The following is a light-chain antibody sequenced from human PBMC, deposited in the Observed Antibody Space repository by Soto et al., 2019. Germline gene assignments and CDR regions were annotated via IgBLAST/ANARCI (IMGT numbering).Light chain of an antibody. CDR3: QQRSNWPIT. CDR1: QSVSSY. CDR2: DAS. Sequence: EIVLTQSPATQSLSPGERATLSGRVSQSVSSYLAWYQQKPGQAPRLLIYDASNRATGIPARFSGSGSGTDFTLTISSLEPEDFAVYYCQQRSNWPITFGQGTRLEIK. V-gene: IGKV3-11*01. J-gene: IGKJ5*01.